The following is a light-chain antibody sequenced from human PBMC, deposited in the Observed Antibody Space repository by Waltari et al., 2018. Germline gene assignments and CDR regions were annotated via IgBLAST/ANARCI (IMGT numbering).Light chain of an antibody. J-gene: IGKJ4*01. CDR1: QSILYTTTNNNY. CDR2: WAS. Sequence: DIVMTQSPDSLAVSLGERATINCKSSQSILYTTTNNNYLACYQQKAGQPPKLLIYWASNRQSGVPDRFSGSGSGTDFTLTISSLQAEDVAVYYCQQYYTTPLTFGGGTRVEI. V-gene: IGKV4-1*01. CDR3: QQYYTTPLT.